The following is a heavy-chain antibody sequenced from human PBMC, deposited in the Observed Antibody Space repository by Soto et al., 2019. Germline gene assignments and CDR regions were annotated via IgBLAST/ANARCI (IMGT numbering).Heavy chain of an antibody. CDR1: GFTFDDYA. V-gene: IGHV3-9*01. D-gene: IGHD4-17*01. CDR3: AKDIRATVRDDAFDI. Sequence: GGSLRLSCAASGFTFDDYAMHWVRQAPGKGLEWVSGISWNSGSIGYADSVKGRFTISRDNAKNSLYLQMNSLRAEDTALYYCAKDIRATVRDDAFDIWGQGTMVTVSS. CDR2: ISWNSGSI. J-gene: IGHJ3*02.